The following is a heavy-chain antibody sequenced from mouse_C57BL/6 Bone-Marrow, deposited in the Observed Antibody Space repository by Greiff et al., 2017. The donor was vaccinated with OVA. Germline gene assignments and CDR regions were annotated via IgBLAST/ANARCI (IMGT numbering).Heavy chain of an antibody. Sequence: QVQLQQSGAELMKPGASVKLSCKATGYTFTGYWIEWVKQRPGHGLEWIGEILPGSGSTNYNEKFKGKATLTADTSSNTAYMQLSSLTTEDSAIYYCAMGEDYWGQGTTLTVSS. CDR3: AMGEDY. CDR2: ILPGSGST. CDR1: GYTFTGYW. J-gene: IGHJ2*01. V-gene: IGHV1-9*01.